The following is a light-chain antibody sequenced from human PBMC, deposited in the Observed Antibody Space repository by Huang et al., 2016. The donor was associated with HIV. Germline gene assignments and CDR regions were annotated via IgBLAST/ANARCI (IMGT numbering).Light chain of an antibody. CDR2: ATS. CDR1: QGISKS. J-gene: IGKJ1*01. CDR3: QQYQSVPWT. V-gene: IGKV1-NL1*01. Sequence: DIQMTQSPSSLSASVGDRVTIICRASQGISKSLAWYQQKPGKAPKLLLYATSKLEGGVPSRFSGSGSGTHYILTISTLQPEDLATYYCQQYQSVPWTFGQGTKVAI.